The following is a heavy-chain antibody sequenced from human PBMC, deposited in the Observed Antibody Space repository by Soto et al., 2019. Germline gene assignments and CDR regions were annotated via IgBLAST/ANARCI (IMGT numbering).Heavy chain of an antibody. J-gene: IGHJ4*02. D-gene: IGHD6-19*01. V-gene: IGHV1-69*13. Sequence: SVKVSCKASGGTFSSYAVSWVRQAPGQGLEWMGGIIPIFGTANYAQKFQGRVTITADESTSTAYMELSSLRSEDTAVYYCESLGSGWSGYIDYWGQGTLVTVSS. CDR3: ESLGSGWSGYIDY. CDR2: IIPIFGTA. CDR1: GGTFSSYA.